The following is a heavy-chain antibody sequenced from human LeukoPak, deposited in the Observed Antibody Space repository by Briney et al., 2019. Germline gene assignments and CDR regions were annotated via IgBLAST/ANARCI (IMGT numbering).Heavy chain of an antibody. V-gene: IGHV3-48*03. J-gene: IGHJ4*02. CDR1: GFTFSSYE. Sequence: PGGSLRLSCATSGFTFSSYEMNWVRQAPGKGLEWVSYISSSGSTIYYADSVKGRFTISRDNAKNSLYLQMNSLRAEDTAVYYCARDTITMVRGARSFDYWGQGTLVTVSS. CDR2: ISSSGSTI. CDR3: ARDTITMVRGARSFDY. D-gene: IGHD3-10*01.